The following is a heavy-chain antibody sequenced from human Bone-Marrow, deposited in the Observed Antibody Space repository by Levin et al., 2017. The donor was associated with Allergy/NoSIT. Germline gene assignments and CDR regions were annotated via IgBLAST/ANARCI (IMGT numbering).Heavy chain of an antibody. J-gene: IGHJ3*02. D-gene: IGHD2-15*01. CDR3: ARVRRICSGGSCTAVGAFDI. CDR2: ISTYNDNT. Sequence: GESLKISCQASGYTFTNYGINWVRQAPGQGLEWMGWISTYNDNTNYAQNLQGRVTMTTDTSTSTAYMELRGLRSDDTAMYYCARVRRICSGGSCTAVGAFDIWGQGTMVTVSA. CDR1: GYTFTNYG. V-gene: IGHV1-18*01.